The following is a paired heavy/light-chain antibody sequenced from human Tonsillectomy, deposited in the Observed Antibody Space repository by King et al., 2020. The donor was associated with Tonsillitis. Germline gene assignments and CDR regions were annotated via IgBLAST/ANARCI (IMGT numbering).Light chain of an antibody. V-gene: IGLV3-25*02. J-gene: IGLJ3*02. CDR1: ALPKQY. CDR3: QSADSSGTHWV. CDR2: KDS. Sequence: SYELTQPPSVSVSPGQTARITCSGDALPKQYAYWYQQKPGQAPVLVIYKDSERPSGIPERFSGSSSGTTVTLTISGVQAEDEADYYCQSADSSGTHWVFGGGTKLTVL.
Heavy chain of an antibody. CDR1: GFTFSSYD. CDR3: ARGQADLRFGGSGSYYNDRALGMDV. Sequence: EVQLVESGGGLVQPGGSLRLSCAASGFTFSSYDMHWVRQATGKGLEWVSAIGTAGDPYYPGSVKGRFTISRENAKNSLYLQMNSLRAGDTAVYYCARGQADLRFGGSGSYYNDRALGMDVWGQGTTVTVSS. CDR2: IGTAGDP. D-gene: IGHD3-10*01. J-gene: IGHJ6*02. V-gene: IGHV3-13*05.